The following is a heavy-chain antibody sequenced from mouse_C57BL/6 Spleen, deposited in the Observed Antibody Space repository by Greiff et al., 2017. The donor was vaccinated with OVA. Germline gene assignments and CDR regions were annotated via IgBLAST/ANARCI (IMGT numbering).Heavy chain of an antibody. CDR3: AREVQGAMDY. CDR1: GYTFTSYW. J-gene: IGHJ4*01. CDR2: IYPGSGST. V-gene: IGHV1-55*01. Sequence: QVQLQQPGAELVKPGASVKMSCKASGYTFTSYWITWVKQRPGQGLEWIGDIYPGSGSTNYNEKFKSKATLTVDRSSSTAYMQLSSLTSEDSAVYYCAREVQGAMDYWGQGTSVTVSS.